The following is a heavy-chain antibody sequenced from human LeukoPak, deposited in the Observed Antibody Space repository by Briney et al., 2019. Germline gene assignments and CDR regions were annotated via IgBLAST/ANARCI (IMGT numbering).Heavy chain of an antibody. CDR1: GFTFSSYW. Sequence: GGSLRLSCAASGFTFSSYWMSWVRQAPGKGLEWVANIKQDGSEKYYVDSVKGRFTISRDNAKNSLYLQMNSLRAEDTAVSYCARDGVITIFGVVIRHSAFDIWGQGTMVTVSS. D-gene: IGHD3-3*01. V-gene: IGHV3-7*01. J-gene: IGHJ3*02. CDR2: IKQDGSEK. CDR3: ARDGVITIFGVVIRHSAFDI.